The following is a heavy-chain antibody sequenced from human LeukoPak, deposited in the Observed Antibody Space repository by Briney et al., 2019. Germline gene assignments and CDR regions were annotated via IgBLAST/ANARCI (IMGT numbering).Heavy chain of an antibody. CDR3: ARAGIDFWSGYLDEGLAY. J-gene: IGHJ4*02. V-gene: IGHV1-2*02. CDR2: INPNSGGT. D-gene: IGHD3-3*01. Sequence: ASVKVSCKASGYTFTSYGISWVRQAPGQGLEWMGWINPNSGGTNYAQKFQGRVTMTRDTSISTAYMELSRLRSDDTAVYYCARAGIDFWSGYLDEGLAYWGQGTLVTVSS. CDR1: GYTFTSYG.